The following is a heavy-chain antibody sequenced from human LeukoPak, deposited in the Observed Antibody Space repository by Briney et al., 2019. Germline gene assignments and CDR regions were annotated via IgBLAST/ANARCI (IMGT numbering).Heavy chain of an antibody. J-gene: IGHJ3*02. V-gene: IGHV3-23*01. CDR1: GFTFSAYG. D-gene: IGHD4-17*01. CDR2: MGVSGDNV. Sequence: GGSLRLSCAASGFTFSAYGVTWVRQAPGKGLEWVSSMGVSGDNVHYADSVKGRFAISRDNSKSTLYLQMNSLRAEDAAVYYCAKDPNGDYVGAFDTWGQGTMVIVSS. CDR3: AKDPNGDYVGAFDT.